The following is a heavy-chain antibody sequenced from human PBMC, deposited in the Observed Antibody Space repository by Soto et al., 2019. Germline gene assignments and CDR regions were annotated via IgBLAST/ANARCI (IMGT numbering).Heavy chain of an antibody. CDR3: LKGSTYCNGHFDY. J-gene: IGHJ4*02. D-gene: IGHD1-1*01. Sequence: EVQLVESGGGLVQPGGSLRLSCLASGFTFSSYAMHWVRQAPGKGLEFVSAISTNGGNTYYADSVRGRFTISRDNSKNTLILQMSSLRAEDTAVYFCLKGSTYCNGHFDYWGQGTLVTVSS. V-gene: IGHV3-64D*06. CDR2: ISTNGGNT. CDR1: GFTFSSYA.